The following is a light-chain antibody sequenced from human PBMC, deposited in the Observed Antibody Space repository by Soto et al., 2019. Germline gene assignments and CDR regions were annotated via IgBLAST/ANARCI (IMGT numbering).Light chain of an antibody. CDR2: AVS. V-gene: IGLV2-23*02. CDR1: SSDVGRYNL. CDR3: LCGVV. J-gene: IGLJ1*01. Sequence: QSALTQPASVSGAPGQSITISCTGTSSDVGRYNLVSWYQQHPGTAPKLIIYAVSKRPSGVSNRFSGSKSGNTASLTISGLQDEGESDYYSLCGVVFGAGTKVTVL.